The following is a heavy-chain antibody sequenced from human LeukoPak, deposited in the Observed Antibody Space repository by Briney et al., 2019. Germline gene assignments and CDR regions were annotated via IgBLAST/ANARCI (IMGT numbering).Heavy chain of an antibody. Sequence: GGSLRLSCVASGFTFSIYWMSWVRQAPGRGPEWLAIIKEDGSVIWDVESVRGRFTISRDNAKNSVYLEMNSLRAEDTAVYYCARGLGETALRAFDIWGQGTMVTVSS. CDR3: ARGLGETALRAFDI. J-gene: IGHJ3*02. D-gene: IGHD3-16*01. CDR1: GFTFSIYW. CDR2: IKEDGSVI. V-gene: IGHV3-7*01.